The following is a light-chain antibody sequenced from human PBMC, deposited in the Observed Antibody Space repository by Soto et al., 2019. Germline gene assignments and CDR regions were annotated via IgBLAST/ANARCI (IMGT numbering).Light chain of an antibody. J-gene: IGLJ3*02. CDR3: ATWDVSLNGRV. Sequence: QSVLTQPPSMSGTPGQRVTISCSGSSSNIADNTLNWYQQLPGTAPKLLIYNDNDRPSGVPDRFSGSKSGTSASLAISGLQSEDEADYYCATWDVSLNGRVFGGGTKVTVL. CDR2: NDN. V-gene: IGLV1-44*01. CDR1: SSNIADNT.